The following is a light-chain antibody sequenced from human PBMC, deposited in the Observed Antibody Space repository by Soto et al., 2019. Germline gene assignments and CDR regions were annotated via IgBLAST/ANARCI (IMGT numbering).Light chain of an antibody. V-gene: IGKV1-27*01. Sequence: DIQMTQSPSSLSASVGDRVTITCRASQVITNDLAWYQQRPGQVPKPLIYAASTLQSGVPSRFSGSGSGTDFTLTSSSLQPEDGATYYCQKYNSAPLTFGGGTKVEIK. J-gene: IGKJ4*01. CDR2: AAS. CDR1: QVITND. CDR3: QKYNSAPLT.